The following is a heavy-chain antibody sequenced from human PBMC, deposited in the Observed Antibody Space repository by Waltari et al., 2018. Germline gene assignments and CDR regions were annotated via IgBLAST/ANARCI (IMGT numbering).Heavy chain of an antibody. D-gene: IGHD4-17*01. V-gene: IGHV4-4*02. CDR1: GGSISSSNW. CDR2: IYHSGST. CDR3: ARDLRTNYYYYGMDV. J-gene: IGHJ6*02. Sequence: QVQLQESGPGLVKPSGTLSLTCAVSGGSISSSNWWSWVRQPPGKGLEWIGEIYHSGSTNDNPALKSRVTISVDKSKNQFSLKLSSVTAADTAVYYCARDLRTNYYYYGMDVWGQGTTVTVSS.